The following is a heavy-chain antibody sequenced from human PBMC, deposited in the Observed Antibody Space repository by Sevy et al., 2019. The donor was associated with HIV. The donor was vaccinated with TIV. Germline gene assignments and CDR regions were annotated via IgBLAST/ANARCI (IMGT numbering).Heavy chain of an antibody. D-gene: IGHD3-22*01. Sequence: GGSLRLSCAASGFTFNTHAMNWVRQAPGKGLEWVSGISATGGGTYYTDSVKDRFTVSRDNSQNTLYLQMNSLRADDTAIYYCAKALNPALESMIEVIFRTLKGFDVWGQGTMVTVSS. CDR1: GFTFNTHA. V-gene: IGHV3-23*01. CDR3: AKALNPALESMIEVIFRTLKGFDV. J-gene: IGHJ3*01. CDR2: ISATGGGT.